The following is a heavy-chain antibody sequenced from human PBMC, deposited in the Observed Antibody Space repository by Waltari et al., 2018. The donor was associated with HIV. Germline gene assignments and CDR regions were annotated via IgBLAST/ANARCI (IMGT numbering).Heavy chain of an antibody. D-gene: IGHD5-12*01. CDR1: GYTFASYW. CDR3: ARSLTSGSGYYVFPCDY. Sequence: EVQLVQSGAEVKKPGESLKISCQASGYTFASYWIAWVRQMPGKGLECMGIIYPTDSDTRYSPSFQGQVTISADKSINTAYLQWSSLQASDTAIYYCARSLTSGSGYYVFPCDYWGQGALVTVSS. J-gene: IGHJ4*02. V-gene: IGHV5-51*01. CDR2: IYPTDSDT.